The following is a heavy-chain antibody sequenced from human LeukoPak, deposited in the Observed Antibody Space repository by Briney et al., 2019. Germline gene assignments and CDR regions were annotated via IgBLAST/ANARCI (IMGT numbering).Heavy chain of an antibody. CDR2: ISSSGSYI. J-gene: IGHJ6*04. CDR1: GFTFSSYS. V-gene: IGHV3-21*01. CDR3: ARDLSRRGMDV. Sequence: GGSLRLSCAASGFTFSSYSMNWVRQAPGKGLEWVSSISSSGSYIYYADSVKGRFTISRDNAKNSLYLQMNSLRAEDTAVYYCARDLSRRGMDVWGKGTTVTVSS.